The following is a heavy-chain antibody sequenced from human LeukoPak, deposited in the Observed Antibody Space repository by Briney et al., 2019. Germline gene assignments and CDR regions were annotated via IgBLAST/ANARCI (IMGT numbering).Heavy chain of an antibody. CDR2: THYRVKGFY. CDR3: ARGVVGATPYDY. V-gene: IGHV6-1*01. D-gene: IGHD1-26*01. Sequence: SQTLSLTCAISGDSVSSNSAACNWFRKSPSRALEWLGRTHYRVKGFYDYAVSVKSRITIIPDTSKNQFSLLLKSVTPEDTAVYFCARGVVGATPYDYWGQGTLVNVSS. J-gene: IGHJ4*02. CDR1: GDSVSSNSAA.